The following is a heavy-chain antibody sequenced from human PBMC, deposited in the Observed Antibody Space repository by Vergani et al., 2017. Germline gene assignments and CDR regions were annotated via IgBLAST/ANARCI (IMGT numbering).Heavy chain of an antibody. CDR1: GDPIISRSYY. D-gene: IGHD3-16*01. CDR2: IYNSGNG. J-gene: IGHJ2*01. Sequence: QLQLQESGPGLVKASETLSLTSTVSGDPIISRSYYWGGIRQPPGKGLEWIGSIYNSGNGDSSSSLKSRVTISADTSKNQFSLRLTSVTAADTAVYYCASGKYYSDSTSHFRGRYFDVWGRGTLVTVPS. V-gene: IGHV4-39*01. CDR3: ASGKYYSDSTSHFRGRYFDV.